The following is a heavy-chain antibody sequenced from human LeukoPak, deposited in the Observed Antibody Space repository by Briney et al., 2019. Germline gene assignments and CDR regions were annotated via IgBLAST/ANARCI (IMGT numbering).Heavy chain of an antibody. CDR2: IYTSGST. V-gene: IGHV4-4*07. J-gene: IGHJ4*02. D-gene: IGHD2-2*01. CDR3: ARDVVAAVGSFDY. CDR1: GDSINSFY. Sequence: SETLSLTRTVSGDSINSFYWSWIRQPAGKGLEWIGRIYTSGSTNYSPSLKSRVTMSVDTSKNQFSLKLSSVTAADTAVYYCARDVVAAVGSFDYWGQGTQVTVSS.